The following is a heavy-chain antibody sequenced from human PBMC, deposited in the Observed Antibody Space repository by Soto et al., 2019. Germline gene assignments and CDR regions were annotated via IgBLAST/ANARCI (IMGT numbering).Heavy chain of an antibody. J-gene: IGHJ6*02. CDR3: IQSRCGGDCLQSYASHYYYGMDV. D-gene: IGHD2-21*02. CDR1: GFSLSTSGVG. V-gene: IGHV2-5*02. CDR2: IYWDDDK. Sequence: SGPTLVNPTQTLTLTRTFSGFSLSTSGVGVGWIRQPPGKALEWLALIYWDDDKRYSPSLRSRLTISKDTSKNQVVLTMTNMDPVDTATYYCIQSRCGGDCLQSYASHYYYGMDVWGQGTTVTVS.